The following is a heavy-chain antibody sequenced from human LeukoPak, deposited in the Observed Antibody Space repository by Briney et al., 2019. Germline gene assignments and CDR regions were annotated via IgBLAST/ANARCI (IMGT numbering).Heavy chain of an antibody. Sequence: GRSLRLSCAASGFTFSSYAMHWVRQAPGKGLEWVAVISYDGSNKYYADSVKGRFTISRDNSKNTLYLQMNSLRAEDTAVYYCAALGEGGFDNWFDPWGQGTLVTVSS. V-gene: IGHV3-30-3*01. CDR2: ISYDGSNK. CDR1: GFTFSSYA. J-gene: IGHJ5*02. D-gene: IGHD3-16*01. CDR3: AALGEGGFDNWFDP.